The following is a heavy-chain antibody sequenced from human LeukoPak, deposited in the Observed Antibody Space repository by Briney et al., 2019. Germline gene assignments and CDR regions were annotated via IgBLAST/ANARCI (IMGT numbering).Heavy chain of an antibody. CDR2: IYYSGST. CDR1: GGSISSYY. J-gene: IGHJ6*03. D-gene: IGHD2-2*01. Sequence: SETLSLTCTVSGGSISSYYWSWIRQPPGKGLEWIGYIYYSGSTNYNPSLKSRVTISVDTSKNQFSLKLSSVTAADTAVYYCARGPAATVYYYYYYMDVWGKGTTVTVSS. V-gene: IGHV4-59*01. CDR3: ARGPAATVYYYYYYMDV.